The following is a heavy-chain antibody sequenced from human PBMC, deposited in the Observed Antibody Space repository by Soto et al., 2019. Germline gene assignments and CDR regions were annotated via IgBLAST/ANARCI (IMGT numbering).Heavy chain of an antibody. V-gene: IGHV3-23*01. CDR3: AKDSGIRSGFSVSAFWRNRTSDL. Sequence: GRGLEWVSAISNIGGRTYYADSVKGRFTISRDNSKNTLYLQMNSLRAEDTALYFCAKDSGIRSGFSVSAFWRNRTSDL. CDR2: ISNIGGRT. D-gene: IGHD5-12*01. J-gene: IGHJ2*01.